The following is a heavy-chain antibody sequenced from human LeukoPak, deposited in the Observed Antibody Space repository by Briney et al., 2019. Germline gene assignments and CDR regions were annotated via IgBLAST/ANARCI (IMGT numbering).Heavy chain of an antibody. CDR2: ISSSGSTI. D-gene: IGHD2-8*01. Sequence: GGSLRLSCAASGFTFSDYYMSWIRQAPGKGLEWVSYISSSGSTIYYADSVKGRFTISRDNAKNSLYLQMNSLRAEDTAVYYCARAMDSCTNGVRYRGFDYWGQGTLVTVSS. J-gene: IGHJ4*02. CDR3: ARAMDSCTNGVRYRGFDY. V-gene: IGHV3-11*01. CDR1: GFTFSDYY.